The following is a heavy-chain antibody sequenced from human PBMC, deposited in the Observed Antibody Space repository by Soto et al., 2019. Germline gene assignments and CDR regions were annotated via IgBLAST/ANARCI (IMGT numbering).Heavy chain of an antibody. CDR1: GFTFSSYW. CDR3: ARDLGDSSGYYQIDY. D-gene: IGHD3-22*01. J-gene: IGHJ4*02. V-gene: IGHV3-7*03. CDR2: IKQDGSEK. Sequence: PGGSLRLSCAASGFTFSSYWMSWVRQAPGKGLEWVANIKQDGSEKYYVDSVKGRFTISRDNAKNSLYLQMNSLRAEDTAVYYCARDLGDSSGYYQIDYWGQGTLVTVSS.